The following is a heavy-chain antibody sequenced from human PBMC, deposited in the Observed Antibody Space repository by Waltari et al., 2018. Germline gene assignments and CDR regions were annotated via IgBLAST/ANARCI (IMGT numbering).Heavy chain of an antibody. V-gene: IGHV4-4*07. CDR2: IYTSGST. CDR1: GDSINNYY. J-gene: IGHJ4*02. CDR3: ARGVVTAPLHLDH. D-gene: IGHD2-21*02. Sequence: QVHLQESGPGLVKPSETLSLTCTVSGDSINNYYWSWIRQPAGKTLEWIGRIYTSGSTRHNPPLNSRVTISLDKSQNQCSLRLTAVTAADTAVYYCARGVVTAPLHLDHWGQGMLVTVSS.